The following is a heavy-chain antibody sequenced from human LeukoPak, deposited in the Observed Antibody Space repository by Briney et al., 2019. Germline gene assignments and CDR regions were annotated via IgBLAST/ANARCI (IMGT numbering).Heavy chain of an antibody. CDR1: GGTFSSYA. V-gene: IGHV1-69*13. CDR3: ARDRDSSGWFDFDY. CDR2: IISIFGTA. Sequence: SVTVSFKASGGTFSSYAISWVRQAPGQGLEWMGGIISIFGTANYAQKFQDRVTITADESTSTAYMELSSLRSEDPAVYYCARDRDSSGWFDFDYWGQGTLVTVSS. D-gene: IGHD6-19*01. J-gene: IGHJ4*02.